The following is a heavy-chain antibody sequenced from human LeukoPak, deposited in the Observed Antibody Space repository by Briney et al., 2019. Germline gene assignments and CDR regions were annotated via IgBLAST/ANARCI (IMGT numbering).Heavy chain of an antibody. Sequence: GGSLRLSCAASGFGVSNNYMSWVRQAPGKGLEWVSVIYSGGSTFYADSVKGRFTISRDNSKNTLYLQMNSLRAEDTAVYYCASDSYSPEYFQHWGQGTLVTASS. D-gene: IGHD2-15*01. CDR3: ASDSYSPEYFQH. V-gene: IGHV3-66*01. CDR1: GFGVSNNY. CDR2: IYSGGST. J-gene: IGHJ1*01.